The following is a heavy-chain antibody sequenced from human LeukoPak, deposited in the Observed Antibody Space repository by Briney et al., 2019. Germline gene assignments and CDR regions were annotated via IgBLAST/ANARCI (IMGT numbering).Heavy chain of an antibody. CDR1: GFTFSSYS. V-gene: IGHV3-7*01. D-gene: IGHD5-12*01. Sequence: GGSLRLSCAASGFTFSSYSMNWVRQAPGKGLEWVANINQDGSEKYYMDSVKGRFTISRDNAKNSLYLQMNSLRAEDTAVYYCASLVATMTWGQGTLVTVSS. J-gene: IGHJ4*02. CDR2: INQDGSEK. CDR3: ASLVATMT.